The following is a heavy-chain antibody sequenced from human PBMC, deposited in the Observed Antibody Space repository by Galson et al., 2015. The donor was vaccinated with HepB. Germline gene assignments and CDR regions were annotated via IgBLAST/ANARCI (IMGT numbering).Heavy chain of an antibody. Sequence: SLRLSCAASGFTFSSYGMHWVRQAPGKGLEWVAVISYDGSNKYYADSVKGRFTISRDNSKNTLYLQMNSLRAEDTAVYYCAKDYRYDSSGSMGYWGQGTLVTVSS. CDR3: AKDYRYDSSGSMGY. J-gene: IGHJ4*02. CDR1: GFTFSSYG. D-gene: IGHD3-22*01. V-gene: IGHV3-30*18. CDR2: ISYDGSNK.